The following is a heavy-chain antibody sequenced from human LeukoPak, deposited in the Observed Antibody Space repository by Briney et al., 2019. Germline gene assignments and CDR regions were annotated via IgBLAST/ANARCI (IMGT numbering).Heavy chain of an antibody. CDR2: IKQDGSEK. V-gene: IGHV3-7*01. CDR1: GFTFSDYW. J-gene: IGHJ4*02. CDR3: ARDLYNFDSRGYYASEL. D-gene: IGHD3-22*01. Sequence: GGSLRLSCAASGFTFSDYWMTWVRQAPGKGLEWVANIKQDGSEKHYVDSLRGRFTISRDHAKNSLDLQMNSLRAEDTAVYFCARDLYNFDSRGYYASELWGQGTLVTVSS.